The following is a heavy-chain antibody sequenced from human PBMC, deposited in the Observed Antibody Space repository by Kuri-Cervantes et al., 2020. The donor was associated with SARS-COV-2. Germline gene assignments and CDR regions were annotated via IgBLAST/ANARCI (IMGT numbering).Heavy chain of an antibody. D-gene: IGHD6-19*01. CDR2: IYPGDSDT. CDR1: GFSFTNYW. J-gene: IGHJ4*02. Sequence: KVSCKGSGFSFTNYWIGWVRQMPGKGLEWMGIIYPGDSDTRYSPSFQGLVTISADKSINTAYLQWGSLKASDTAMYYCARLRRDVAGYFDFWGQGTLVTVSS. CDR3: ARLRRDVAGYFDF. V-gene: IGHV5-51*01.